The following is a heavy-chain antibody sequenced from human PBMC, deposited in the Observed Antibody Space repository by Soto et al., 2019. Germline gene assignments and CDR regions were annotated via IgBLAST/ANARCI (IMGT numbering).Heavy chain of an antibody. CDR2: INHSGST. Sequence: SETLSLTCAVYGGSFSGYYWSWIRQPPGKGLEWIGEINHSGSTNYNPSLKSRVTISVDTSKNQFSLKLSSVTAADTAVYYCARLNYYDSSGYTYWFDPWGQGTPVTVSS. J-gene: IGHJ5*02. V-gene: IGHV4-34*01. CDR3: ARLNYYDSSGYTYWFDP. CDR1: GGSFSGYY. D-gene: IGHD3-22*01.